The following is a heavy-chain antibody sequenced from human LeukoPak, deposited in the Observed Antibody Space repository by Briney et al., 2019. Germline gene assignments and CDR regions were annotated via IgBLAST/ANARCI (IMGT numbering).Heavy chain of an antibody. V-gene: IGHV1-18*04. D-gene: IGHD2-8*01. J-gene: IGHJ3*01. CDR1: GYTFTING. CDR2: ISAKSGNT. CDR3: ARDRNNGLDF. Sequence: ASVKVSCKASGYTFTINGISWVRPAPGQGREWMGWISAKSGNTKYAEKFQGRVAMTRDTSTSTAYLELRSLTSDETGVYYCARDRNNGLDFWAEGPMVPVPS.